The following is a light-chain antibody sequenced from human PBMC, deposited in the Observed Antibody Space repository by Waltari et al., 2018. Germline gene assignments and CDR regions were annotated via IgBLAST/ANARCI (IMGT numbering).Light chain of an antibody. CDR2: DDN. Sequence: YVLTQPPSVSVAPGQTARLPRGGNTIASHAVPWYQLKPGQAPILVMYDDNYRPSGIPDRFSGSNSGDTAALSISRVEAGDEADYYCQVWDNDSKHYVFGTGTTVTVL. V-gene: IGLV3-21*02. CDR3: QVWDNDSKHYV. J-gene: IGLJ1*01. CDR1: TIASHA.